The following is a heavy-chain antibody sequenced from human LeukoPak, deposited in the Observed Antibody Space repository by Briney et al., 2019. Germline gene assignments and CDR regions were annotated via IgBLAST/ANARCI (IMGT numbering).Heavy chain of an antibody. D-gene: IGHD3-10*01. V-gene: IGHV1-18*01. CDR1: GSSFTSYG. CDR3: ARPAPTGVDAFDI. Sequence: ASVKVSCKASGSSFTSYGISWVRQAPGQGLEWMGWISGYNGNTNYAQKFQGRVTMTTDTSTSTAYMELRSLRSDDTAVYYCARPAPTGVDAFDIWGQGTLVTVSS. J-gene: IGHJ3*02. CDR2: ISGYNGNT.